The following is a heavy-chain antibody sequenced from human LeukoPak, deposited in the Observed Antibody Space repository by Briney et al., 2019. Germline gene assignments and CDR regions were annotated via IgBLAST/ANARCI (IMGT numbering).Heavy chain of an antibody. CDR3: ARLFRGVRYYYYMDV. J-gene: IGHJ6*03. D-gene: IGHD3-16*01. CDR1: GGSFSGYY. V-gene: IGHV4-34*01. CDR2: INHSGST. Sequence: SETLSLTCAVYGGSFSGYYWSWIRQPPGKGLEWIGEINHSGSTNYNPSLKSRVTISVDTSKNQFSLKLSSVTAADTAVYYCARLFRGVRYYYYMDVWGKGTTVTVSS.